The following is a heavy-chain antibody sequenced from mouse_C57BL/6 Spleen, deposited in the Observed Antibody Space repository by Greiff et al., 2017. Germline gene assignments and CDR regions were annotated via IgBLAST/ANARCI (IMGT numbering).Heavy chain of an antibody. V-gene: IGHV1-50*01. J-gene: IGHJ3*01. CDR1: GYTFTSYW. CDR3: ARPLYVPFAY. Sequence: QVQLQQPGAELVKPGASVKLSCKASGYTFTSYWMQWVKQRPGQGLEWIGEIDPSDSYTNYNQKFKGKATLTVDTSSSTAYMQLSSLTSEDSAVYYCARPLYVPFAYWGRGTLVTVSA. D-gene: IGHD2-3*01. CDR2: IDPSDSYT.